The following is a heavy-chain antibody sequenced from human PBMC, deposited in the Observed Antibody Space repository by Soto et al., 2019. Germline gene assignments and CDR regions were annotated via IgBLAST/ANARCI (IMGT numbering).Heavy chain of an antibody. V-gene: IGHV3-48*02. D-gene: IGHD3-22*01. CDR1: GFIFSAYS. J-gene: IGHJ4*02. CDR2: ISSSGRTI. Sequence: EVQLAESGGGLVQPGGSLRLSCTASGFIFSAYSMNWVRQAPGKGLEWVSYISSSGRTIDYTDSVKGRFTVSRDSAKNSLHLQMNGLRDEDTAVYYCARSLNYYDDDDYQRSFYLDYWGQGALVTVSS. CDR3: ARSLNYYDDDDYQRSFYLDY.